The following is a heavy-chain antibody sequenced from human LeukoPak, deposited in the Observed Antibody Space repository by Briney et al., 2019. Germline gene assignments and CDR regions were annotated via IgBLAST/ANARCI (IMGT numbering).Heavy chain of an antibody. D-gene: IGHD1-1*01. J-gene: IGHJ4*02. V-gene: IGHV3-30*09. Sequence: GRSLRLSCAASGFTFSSYAMHWVRQAPGKGLEWVAAISYDGSNRYYADSVKGRFAISRDNSKNTLYLQMNSLRAEDTAVYYCARDKRDVQDCLYWGQGTLVTVSS. CDR3: ARDKRDVQDCLY. CDR1: GFTFSSYA. CDR2: ISYDGSNR.